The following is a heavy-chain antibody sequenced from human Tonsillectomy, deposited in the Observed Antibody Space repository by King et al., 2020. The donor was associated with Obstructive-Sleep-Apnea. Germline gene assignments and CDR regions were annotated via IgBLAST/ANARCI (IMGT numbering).Heavy chain of an antibody. CDR3: ASVCGGDRYMIPDY. CDR1: GGSISSYY. D-gene: IGHD2-21*02. Sequence: VQLQESGPGLVKPSETLSLTCTVSGGSISSYYWSWIRQPPGKGLEWIGYIYYSGSTNYNPSLKSRVTISVDTSKNQFSLKLSSVTAADTAVYYCASVCGGDRYMIPDYWGQGTLVTVSS. V-gene: IGHV4-59*01. J-gene: IGHJ4*02. CDR2: IYYSGST.